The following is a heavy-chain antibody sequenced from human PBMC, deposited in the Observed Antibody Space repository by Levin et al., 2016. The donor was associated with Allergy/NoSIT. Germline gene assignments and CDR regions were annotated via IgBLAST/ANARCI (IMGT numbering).Heavy chain of an antibody. CDR3: ARGESIAARPGRYYYYYGMDV. Sequence: WVRQAPGQGLEWMGIINPSGGSTSYAQKFQGRVTMTRDTSTSTVYMELSSLRSEDTAVYYCARGESIAARPGRYYYYYGMDVWGQGTTVTVSS. CDR2: INPSGGST. D-gene: IGHD6-6*01. J-gene: IGHJ6*02. V-gene: IGHV1-46*01.